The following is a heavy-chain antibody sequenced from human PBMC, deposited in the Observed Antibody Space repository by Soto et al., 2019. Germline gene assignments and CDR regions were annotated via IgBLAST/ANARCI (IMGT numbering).Heavy chain of an antibody. CDR3: ARHKGIAFAGTLMAASDI. CDR2: RYPGDSEA. V-gene: IGHV5-51*01. D-gene: IGHD6-19*01. Sequence: PGQSLKISGNGSGYSFTSYWIGWVRQMPGKGLEWMGIRYPGDSEARYSTSFQGPVTISADKSITNADLQWSSQKDSDTAMYYCARHKGIAFAGTLMAASDIWGQGTMVTVSS. J-gene: IGHJ3*02. CDR1: GYSFTSYW.